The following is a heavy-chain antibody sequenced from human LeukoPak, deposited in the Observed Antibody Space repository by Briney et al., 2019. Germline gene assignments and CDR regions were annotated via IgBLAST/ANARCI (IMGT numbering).Heavy chain of an antibody. V-gene: IGHV1-18*01. CDR2: ISAYNGNT. D-gene: IGHD2-2*01. Sequence: GAPVKVSCKASGYTFTSYGISWVRQAPGQGLEWMGWISAYNGNTNYAQKLQGRVTMTRDTSTSTVYMELSSLRSEDTAVYYCARDKYCSSTSCSYNWFDPWGQGTLVTVSS. J-gene: IGHJ5*02. CDR3: ARDKYCSSTSCSYNWFDP. CDR1: GYTFTSYG.